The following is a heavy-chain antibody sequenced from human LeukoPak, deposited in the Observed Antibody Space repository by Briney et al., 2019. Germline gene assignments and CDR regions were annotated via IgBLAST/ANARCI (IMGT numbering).Heavy chain of an antibody. CDR3: SRSGGTFDY. J-gene: IGHJ4*02. Sequence: PGRSLRLSCVASGFNFPDYSLSWVRQTSGGGLEWLAFIKPQTLYGTTQYAASVRGRFTISRDDSKGIAYLHMDALKIEDTGVYYCSRSGGTFDYWGKGVLVLVS. D-gene: IGHD4-23*01. CDR1: GFNFPDYS. V-gene: IGHV3-49*04. CDR2: IKPQTLYGTT.